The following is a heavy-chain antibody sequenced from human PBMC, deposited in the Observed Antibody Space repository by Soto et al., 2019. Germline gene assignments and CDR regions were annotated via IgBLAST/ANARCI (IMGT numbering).Heavy chain of an antibody. Sequence: GGSLRLSCAASGFTFSIYAMTWVRQAPGKGLEWVSSISASGSSTWYADSVKGRFTISRDNSKNTLYLQMNSLRAEDTAVYYCAKDYLGGSTIDCHLDYWGQGALVTLSS. CDR3: AKDYLGGSTIDCHLDY. D-gene: IGHD3-9*01. J-gene: IGHJ4*02. CDR2: ISASGSST. CDR1: GFTFSIYA. V-gene: IGHV3-23*01.